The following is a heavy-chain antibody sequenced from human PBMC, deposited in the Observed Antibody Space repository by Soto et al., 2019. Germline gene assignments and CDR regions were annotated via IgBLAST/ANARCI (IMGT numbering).Heavy chain of an antibody. CDR2: IIPIFGTA. J-gene: IGHJ4*02. Sequence: QGLEWMGGIIPIFGTANYAQKFQGRVTITADESTSTAYMELSSLRSEDTAVYYCGXXXXXXXXXXXXXXWGQGTLVTVSS. V-gene: IGHV1-69*01. CDR3: GXXXXXXXXXXXXXX.